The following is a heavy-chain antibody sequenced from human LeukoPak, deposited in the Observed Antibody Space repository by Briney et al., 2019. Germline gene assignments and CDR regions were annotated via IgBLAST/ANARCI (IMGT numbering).Heavy chain of an antibody. J-gene: IGHJ4*02. Sequence: PSETLSLTCTVSGGSTSGYYWSWIRQPPGKGLEWIGYISYSGSTNYNPSLKSRVTISVDPSKNQFSLKLSSVTAADTAVYYCARGNGYTYYWGQGTLVTVSS. V-gene: IGHV4-59*01. CDR3: ARGNGYTYY. CDR2: ISYSGST. CDR1: GGSTSGYY. D-gene: IGHD5-24*01.